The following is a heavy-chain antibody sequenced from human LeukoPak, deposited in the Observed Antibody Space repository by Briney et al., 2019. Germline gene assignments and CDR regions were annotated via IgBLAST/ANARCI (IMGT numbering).Heavy chain of an antibody. D-gene: IGHD3-10*01. V-gene: IGHV4-4*07. CDR2: VYISGNT. Sequence: SETLSLTCTVSGGSITGYSWSWIRQSAAKGLEWIGCVYISGNTNYNPSFKSRVTMSMDTSKNQFSLKMFFLTAADTAIYYCARDNPAGPWGQGTLVTVSS. CDR3: ARDNPAGP. J-gene: IGHJ5*02. CDR1: GGSITGYS.